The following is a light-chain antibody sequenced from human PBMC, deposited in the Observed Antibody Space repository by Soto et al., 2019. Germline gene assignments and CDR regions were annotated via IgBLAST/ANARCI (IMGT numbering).Light chain of an antibody. J-gene: IGLJ2*01. CDR2: EGT. V-gene: IGLV2-23*01. Sequence: QSVLTQPASVSGSPGQSITISCTGTSSDVGSYNLVSWYQQHPGTAPKLIIYEGTKRPSGVSNRFSGSKSGNTASLTISGLQAEDEAEYHCCSYAGAGTVVFGGGTKVTVL. CDR3: CSYAGAGTVV. CDR1: SSDVGSYNL.